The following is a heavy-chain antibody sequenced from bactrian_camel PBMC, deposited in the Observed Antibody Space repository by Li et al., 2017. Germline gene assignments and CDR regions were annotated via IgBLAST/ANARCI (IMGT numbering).Heavy chain of an antibody. J-gene: IGHJ4*01. V-gene: IGHV3S60*01. CDR2: IKADGTT. D-gene: IGHD5*01. CDR1: GFALDNFD. CDR3: AEGWEKNIQT. Sequence: VQLVESGGGSVQAGGSLRLSCTASGFALDNFDMGWYRQAPGKLCEMVSFIKADGTTLYPDSVKGRFTVSQDIAKNTLYLQMNDLKTEDTAMYFCAEGWEKNIQTRGQGTQVTVS.